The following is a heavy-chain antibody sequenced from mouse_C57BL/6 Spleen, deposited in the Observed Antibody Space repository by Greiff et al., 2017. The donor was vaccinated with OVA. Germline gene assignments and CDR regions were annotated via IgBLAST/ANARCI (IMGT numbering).Heavy chain of an antibody. V-gene: IGHV1-15*01. Sequence: QVQLQQSGAELVRPGASVTLSRKASGYTFTDYEMHWVKQTPVHGLEWIGAIDPETGGTAYNQKFKGKAILTADKSSSTAYMELRSLTSEDSAVYYCTRGLNYYGSSSLFAYWGQGTLVTVSA. D-gene: IGHD1-1*01. J-gene: IGHJ3*01. CDR3: TRGLNYYGSSSLFAY. CDR1: GYTFTDYE. CDR2: IDPETGGT.